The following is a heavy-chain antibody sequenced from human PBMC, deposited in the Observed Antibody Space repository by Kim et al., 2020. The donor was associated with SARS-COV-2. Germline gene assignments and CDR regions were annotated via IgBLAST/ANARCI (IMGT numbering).Heavy chain of an antibody. CDR2: IIWNSGSI. Sequence: GGSLRLSCAASGFTFDDYAMHWVRQAPGKGLEWVSGIIWNSGSIGYADSVKGRFTISRDNAKNSLYLQMNSLRAEDTALYYCAKDKGSGGYYYYMDVWGKGTTVTVSS. V-gene: IGHV3-9*01. D-gene: IGHD1-26*01. CDR1: GFTFDDYA. J-gene: IGHJ6*03. CDR3: AKDKGSGGYYYYMDV.